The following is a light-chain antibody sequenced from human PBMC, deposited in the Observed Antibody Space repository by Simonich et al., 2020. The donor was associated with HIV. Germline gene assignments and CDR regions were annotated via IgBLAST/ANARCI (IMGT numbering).Light chain of an antibody. CDR3: QQYYDTPYS. J-gene: IGKJ2*01. Sequence: DIVMTQSPDSLALSLGESATINCKSSQSVLYSSNNKNYLAWYQHKPGQPPKLLIYWASTREAGVPDRFSGSGSGTDFTLTISSLQAEDVAVYYCQQYYDTPYSFGQGTKVEIK. CDR1: QSVLYSSNNKNY. V-gene: IGKV4-1*01. CDR2: WAS.